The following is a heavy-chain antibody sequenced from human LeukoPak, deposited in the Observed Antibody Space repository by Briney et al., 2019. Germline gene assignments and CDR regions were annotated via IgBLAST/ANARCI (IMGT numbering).Heavy chain of an antibody. J-gene: IGHJ4*02. CDR3: AKQQLVRCFDY. D-gene: IGHD6-13*01. CDR2: IFYSGST. Sequence: SQTLSLTCAVSGDSISYESYYWNWIRQAPGKGLEWIGSIFYSGSTYYNPSLKSRVTISVDTSKTQFSLKLSSVTAADTAVYYCAKQQLVRCFDYWGQGTLVTVSS. CDR1: GDSISYESYY. V-gene: IGHV4-30-2*03.